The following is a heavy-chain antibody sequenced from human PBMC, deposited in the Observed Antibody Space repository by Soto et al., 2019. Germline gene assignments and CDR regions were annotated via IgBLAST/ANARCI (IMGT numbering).Heavy chain of an antibody. CDR3: ARVTAFYDFWSGSLGGYYYYYMDV. J-gene: IGHJ6*03. CDR2: IYYSGST. D-gene: IGHD3-3*01. CDR1: GGSISSYY. Sequence: PSETLSLTWTVSGGSISSYYWSWIRQPPGKGLEWIGYIYYSGSTNYNPSLKSRVTISVDTSKNQFSLKLSSVTAADTAVYYCARVTAFYDFWSGSLGGYYYYYMDVWGKGTTVTVSS. V-gene: IGHV4-59*01.